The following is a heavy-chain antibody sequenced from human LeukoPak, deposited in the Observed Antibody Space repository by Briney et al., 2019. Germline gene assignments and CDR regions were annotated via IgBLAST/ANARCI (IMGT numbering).Heavy chain of an antibody. Sequence: GGSLRLSCAASGFTFSDQSMNWIRQAPGKGLEWVSSISSNSLHIFYADSVKGRFTISRDNAKNSLYLQMNNLRAEDTAVYYCVGPDSQFDCWGQGTLVTVSS. CDR2: ISSNSLHI. CDR3: VGPDSQFDC. J-gene: IGHJ4*02. D-gene: IGHD3-10*01. V-gene: IGHV3-21*01. CDR1: GFTFSDQS.